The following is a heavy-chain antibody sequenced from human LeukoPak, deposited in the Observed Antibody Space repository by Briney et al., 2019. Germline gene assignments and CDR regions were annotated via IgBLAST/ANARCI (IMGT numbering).Heavy chain of an antibody. Sequence: GGSQRLSCATSGFTFSNYAMSWVRQAPGKGLEWVSAISDSGGSSYYTDSVKGRFTISRDNSKTTLYLQMSSLRAEDTAVYYCAKHKAAVGTEALDYWGQGTLVTVSS. CDR1: GFTFSNYA. J-gene: IGHJ4*02. CDR2: ISDSGGSS. V-gene: IGHV3-23*01. CDR3: AKHKAAVGTEALDY. D-gene: IGHD6-13*01.